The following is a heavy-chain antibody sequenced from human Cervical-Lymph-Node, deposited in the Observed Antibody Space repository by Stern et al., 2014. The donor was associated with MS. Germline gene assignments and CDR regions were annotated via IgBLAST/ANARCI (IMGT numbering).Heavy chain of an antibody. CDR3: ARAGGSTVGYYFDY. CDR1: GDTFTRHA. Sequence: QLVQSGAAVKKPGSSVKVSCQTSGDTFTRHAINWVRQAPGQGLEWMGGIIPILGTTNHAKKFRDRVTITADASTNTVYMELNSLRSEDTAVYFCARAGGSTVGYYFDYWGQGTLVTVSS. CDR2: IIPILGTT. D-gene: IGHD1-26*01. J-gene: IGHJ4*02. V-gene: IGHV1-69*01.